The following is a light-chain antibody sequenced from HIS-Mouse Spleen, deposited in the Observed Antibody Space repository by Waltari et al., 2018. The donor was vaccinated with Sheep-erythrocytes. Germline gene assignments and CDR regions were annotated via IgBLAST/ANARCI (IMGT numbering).Light chain of an antibody. J-gene: IGKJ1*01. CDR2: AAS. V-gene: IGKV1-39*01. Sequence: DIQMTQSPSSLSASVGDRVTITCRPSQSISSYLNWYQQKPGKAPKLLIYAASSLQSGVPSRFSGSGSVTEFTLTISSLQPEDFATYYCQQSYSTPRTFGQGTKVEIK. CDR1: QSISSY. CDR3: QQSYSTPRT.